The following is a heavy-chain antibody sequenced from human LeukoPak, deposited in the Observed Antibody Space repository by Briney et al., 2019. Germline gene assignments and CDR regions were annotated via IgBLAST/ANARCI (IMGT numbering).Heavy chain of an antibody. V-gene: IGHV7-4-1*02. CDR3: ARVDQLWSPNFDH. CDR2: INTNTGNP. D-gene: IGHD5-18*01. Sequence: EASVKVSCKASGYIFNDYTMNWVRQAPGQGLEWMGWINTNTGNPTYAQGFTGRYVFSLDTSVSTAYLQISSLKAEDTAVYYCARVDQLWSPNFDHWGQGTPVTVSS. CDR1: GYIFNDYT. J-gene: IGHJ4*02.